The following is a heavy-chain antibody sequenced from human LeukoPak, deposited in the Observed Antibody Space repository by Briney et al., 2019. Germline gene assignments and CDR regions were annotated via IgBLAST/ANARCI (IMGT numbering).Heavy chain of an antibody. V-gene: IGHV4-38-2*01. CDR1: GYSISSGYH. CDR3: AKPQSSLSHFYDS. J-gene: IGHJ4*02. CDR2: IYHSGTT. Sequence: SETLSLTCAVSGYSISSGYHWGWIRQPPGKGREWIGSIYHSGTTYYNPSLTSRVTISVDTSKNHFSLKVNSVTAADTAVYYCAKPQSSLSHFYDSWGQGTLVTVSS. D-gene: IGHD6-6*01.